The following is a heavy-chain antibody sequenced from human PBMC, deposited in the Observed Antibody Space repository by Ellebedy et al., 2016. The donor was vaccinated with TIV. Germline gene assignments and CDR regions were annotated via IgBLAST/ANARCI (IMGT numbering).Heavy chain of an antibody. CDR2: ISAYNGNT. V-gene: IGHV1-18*01. D-gene: IGHD2-15*01. J-gene: IGHJ4*02. Sequence: ASVKVSCXASGYTFTSYGISWVRQAPGQGLEWMGWISAYNGNTNYAQKLQGRVTMTTDTSTSTAYMELRSLRSDDTAVYYCARGGRCSGGSCYHPYFDYWGQGTLVTVSS. CDR1: GYTFTSYG. CDR3: ARGGRCSGGSCYHPYFDY.